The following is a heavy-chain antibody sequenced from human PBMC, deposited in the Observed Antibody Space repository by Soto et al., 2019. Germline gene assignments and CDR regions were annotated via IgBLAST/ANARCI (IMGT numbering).Heavy chain of an antibody. V-gene: IGHV3-33*01. CDR1: GFSFNTHG. D-gene: IGHD6-19*01. CDR3: ARSSGVGIDF. Sequence: QVQLVESGGGVVPPGTSLRLSCGASGFSFNTHGIHWVRQSPGKGLEWVAVIWFDGSKKYYEDSVTGRFRISRDNSRSALYLEMDSLRVEDTGVYFCARSSGVGIDFWGQGTLVTVSS. CDR2: IWFDGSKK. J-gene: IGHJ4*02.